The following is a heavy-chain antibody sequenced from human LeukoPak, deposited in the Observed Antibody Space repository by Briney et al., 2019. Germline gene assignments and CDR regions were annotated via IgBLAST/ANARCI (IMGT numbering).Heavy chain of an antibody. CDR1: GFTFSSYG. CDR3: ARGPRAYDILTGYYRGDRHSFFDY. V-gene: IGHV3-33*01. CDR2: IWYDGSNK. J-gene: IGHJ4*02. Sequence: PGGSLRPSCAASGFTFSSYGMHWVRQAPGKGLEWVTIIWYDGSNKYYADSVKGRFTISRDNSKNTLYLQMNSLRAEDTAVYYCARGPRAYDILTGYYRGDRHSFFDYWGQGTLVTVSS. D-gene: IGHD3-9*01.